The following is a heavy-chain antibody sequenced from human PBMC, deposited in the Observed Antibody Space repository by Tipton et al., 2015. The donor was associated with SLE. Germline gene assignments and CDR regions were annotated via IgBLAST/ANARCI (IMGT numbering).Heavy chain of an antibody. CDR2: INHSGYT. V-gene: IGHV4-34*01. CDR3: ARTGYGDNDAFDI. Sequence: LRLSCTVSGGSISSYYWSWIRQPPGKGLEWIGEINHSGYTNYNPSLKSRVTISVDTSKNQFSLKLSSVTAADTAVYYCARTGYGDNDAFDIWGQGTMVTVSS. D-gene: IGHD4-17*01. J-gene: IGHJ3*02. CDR1: GGSISSYY.